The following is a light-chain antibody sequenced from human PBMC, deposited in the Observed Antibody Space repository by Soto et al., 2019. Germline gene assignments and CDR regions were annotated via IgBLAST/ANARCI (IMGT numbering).Light chain of an antibody. Sequence: QSVLTQPASVSGSPGQSITISCTGASSDVGGFDHVSWYQQHPGKVPRLLIYDVSSRPSGVSDRFSGSKSGNTASLTISGLQAEDEDDYYCNSFKTTNTYVFGTGTKVTVL. J-gene: IGLJ1*01. V-gene: IGLV2-14*03. CDR2: DVS. CDR3: NSFKTTNTYV. CDR1: SSDVGGFDH.